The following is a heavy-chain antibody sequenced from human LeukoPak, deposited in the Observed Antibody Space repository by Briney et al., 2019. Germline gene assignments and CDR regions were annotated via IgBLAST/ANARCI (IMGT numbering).Heavy chain of an antibody. V-gene: IGHV1-2*02. D-gene: IGHD6-19*01. J-gene: IGHJ6*03. CDR2: INPNSGGT. CDR3: ARDLYQWLPSTRPRDYYYYMDA. CDR1: GYTFSVYY. Sequence: ASVKLSFKASGYTFSVYYLHWVRQAPGQGLEYMGWINPNSGGTNYAQKFQGRVTMTRDTSNSTAYMELSRLRSDDTAVYYCARDLYQWLPSTRPRDYYYYMDAWGEGTTVTVSS.